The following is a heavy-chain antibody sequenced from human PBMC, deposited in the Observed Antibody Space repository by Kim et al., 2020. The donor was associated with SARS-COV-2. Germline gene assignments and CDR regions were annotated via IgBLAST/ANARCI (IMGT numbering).Heavy chain of an antibody. Sequence: SGPTLVNPTQTLTLTCTFSGFSLSTSGVGVGWIRQPPGKALEWLALIYWNDDKRYSPSLKSRLTITKDTSKNQVVLTMTNMDPVDTATYYCARHTIFGFPGAFDIWGQGTMVTVSS. D-gene: IGHD3-3*01. CDR3: ARHTIFGFPGAFDI. CDR2: IYWNDDK. J-gene: IGHJ3*02. V-gene: IGHV2-5*01. CDR1: GFSLSTSGVG.